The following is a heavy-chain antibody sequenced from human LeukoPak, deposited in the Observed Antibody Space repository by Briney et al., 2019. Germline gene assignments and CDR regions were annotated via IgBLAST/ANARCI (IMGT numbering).Heavy chain of an antibody. J-gene: IGHJ6*03. V-gene: IGHV1-69*05. CDR1: GGTFSSYS. CDR3: ARVDRYHYYLDV. CDR2: IMPLFNTA. Sequence: SVKVSCKASGGTFSSYSITWVRQPPGQGLEWMGGIMPLFNTANYAQQFQGRVTITTDESTSTAYMELSSLRFEDTAMYYCARVDRYHYYLDVWGKGTTVTVSS.